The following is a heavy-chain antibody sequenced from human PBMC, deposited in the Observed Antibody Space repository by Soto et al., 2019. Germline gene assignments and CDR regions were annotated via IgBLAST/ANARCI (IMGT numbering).Heavy chain of an antibody. J-gene: IGHJ6*03. Sequence: MAGARQTTGQGLEWMGWINPNSGGTNYAQKFQGWVTMTRDTSISTAYMELSRLRSDDTAVYYCARGSSNSPYYYYYYMDVWGKGTTVTVSS. CDR2: INPNSGGT. CDR3: ARGSSNSPYYYYYYMDV. V-gene: IGHV1-2*04. D-gene: IGHD4-4*01.